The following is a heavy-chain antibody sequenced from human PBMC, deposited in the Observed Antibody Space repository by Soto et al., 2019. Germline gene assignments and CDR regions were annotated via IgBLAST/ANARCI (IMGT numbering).Heavy chain of an antibody. J-gene: IGHJ4*02. CDR1: GFTFSNYN. Sequence: GGSLRLSCAASGFTFSNYNMNWVRQAPGKGLGWLSYISSSSSTIFYADSVKGRFTISRDNAKNSLYLQMASLRAEDTAVYYCTREGPIDYWGQGTLVTVSS. V-gene: IGHV3-48*01. CDR2: ISSSSSTI. CDR3: TREGPIDY.